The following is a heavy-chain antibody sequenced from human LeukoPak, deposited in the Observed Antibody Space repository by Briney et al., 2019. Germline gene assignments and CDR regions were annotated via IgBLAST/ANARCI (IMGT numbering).Heavy chain of an antibody. CDR3: ARATRIAAAEIFFDY. D-gene: IGHD6-13*01. V-gene: IGHV3-53*01. J-gene: IGHJ4*02. CDR2: IYAGGSS. CDR1: GFTVSSNY. Sequence: GGSLRLSCAASGFTVSSNYMSWVRQAPGKGLEWVSLIYAGGSSYYADSVKGRFTISRDNSKDTLYLQMNSLRAEDTAVYYCARATRIAAAEIFFDYWGQGTLVTVSS.